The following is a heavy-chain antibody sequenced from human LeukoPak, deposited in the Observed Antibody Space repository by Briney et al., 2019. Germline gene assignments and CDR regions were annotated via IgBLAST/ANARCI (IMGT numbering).Heavy chain of an antibody. CDR3: ARLKLGAYFDL. D-gene: IGHD3-16*01. CDR2: VYNSGDT. Sequence: SEALSLTCTVSGGSTSSDYWSWIRQSPGKGLEWVGYVYNSGDTGKNPSLKSRVTILLDTSKNQCSLKLTSVSAADTAVYYCARLKLGAYFDLWGRGTLVTVSS. J-gene: IGHJ2*01. V-gene: IGHV4-59*08. CDR1: GGSTSSDY.